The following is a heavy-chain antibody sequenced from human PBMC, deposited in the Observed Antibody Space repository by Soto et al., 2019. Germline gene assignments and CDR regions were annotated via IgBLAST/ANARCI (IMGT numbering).Heavy chain of an antibody. J-gene: IGHJ4*02. D-gene: IGHD1-26*01. V-gene: IGHV3-30-3*01. Sequence: QVQLVESGGGVVQPGRSLRLSCAASGFTFSSYAMHWVRQAPGKGLEWVAVISYDGSNKYYADSVKGRFTISRDNSKNTLSLQMNSLRAEDTAVYYCARSPYLVVGATAIVYWGQGTLVTVSS. CDR3: ARSPYLVVGATAIVY. CDR2: ISYDGSNK. CDR1: GFTFSSYA.